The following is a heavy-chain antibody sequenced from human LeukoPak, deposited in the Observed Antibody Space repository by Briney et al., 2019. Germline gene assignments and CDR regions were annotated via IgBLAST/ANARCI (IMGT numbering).Heavy chain of an antibody. CDR2: IYYSGST. Sequence: SETLSLTCTVSGGSISSGGYYWSWIRLHPGKGLEWIGYIYYSGSTYYNPSLKSRVTISVDTSKNQFSLKLSSVTAADTAVYYCAREPHCSGGSCYSAGTGWFDPWGQGTLVTVSS. CDR1: GGSISSGGYY. J-gene: IGHJ5*02. V-gene: IGHV4-31*03. D-gene: IGHD2-15*01. CDR3: AREPHCSGGSCYSAGTGWFDP.